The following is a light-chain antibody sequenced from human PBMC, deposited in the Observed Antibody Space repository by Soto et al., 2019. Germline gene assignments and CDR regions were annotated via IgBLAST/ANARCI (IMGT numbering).Light chain of an antibody. Sequence: QSVLTQPASVSGSPGQSITISCTGTSSDVGGYNYVSWYLQHPGKAPKLMIYEVTHRPSGVSNRFSGSKSGNTASLTISGLQAEDEADYYCSSYTTTNTYVFGTGTKVTVL. J-gene: IGLJ1*01. V-gene: IGLV2-14*01. CDR3: SSYTTTNTYV. CDR2: EVT. CDR1: SSDVGGYNY.